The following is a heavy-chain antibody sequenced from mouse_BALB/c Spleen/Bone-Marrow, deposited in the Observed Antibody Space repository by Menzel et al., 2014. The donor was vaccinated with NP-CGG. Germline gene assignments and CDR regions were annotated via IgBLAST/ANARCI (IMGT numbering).Heavy chain of an antibody. CDR3: ARNYDYDGRYYAMDY. J-gene: IGHJ4*01. V-gene: IGHV1-7*01. CDR1: GYNFISYW. Sequence: QVQLKESGAELAKPGASVKMSYKASGYNFISYWMHWVKQRPGQGLEWIGYINPSTGYTEYNQKFKDKATLTADKSSSKAYMQLNSLTSEDSAVYYCARNYDYDGRYYAMDYWGQGTSVTVSS. CDR2: INPSTGYT. D-gene: IGHD2-4*01.